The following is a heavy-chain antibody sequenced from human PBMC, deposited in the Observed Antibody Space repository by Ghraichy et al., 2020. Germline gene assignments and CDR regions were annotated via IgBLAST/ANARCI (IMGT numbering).Heavy chain of an antibody. V-gene: IGHV3-23*01. CDR2: ISGSGGST. D-gene: IGHD6-19*01. CDR1: GFSFNSNA. Sequence: GGSLRLSCAASGFSFNSNAMSWVRQAPGKGLEWVSAISGSGGSTYYPDSVKGRFTISRDNSKNTLYLQMNSLRAEDTAVYYCAKERYSSGCVDYWGQGTLVTVFS. CDR3: AKERYSSGCVDY. J-gene: IGHJ4*02.